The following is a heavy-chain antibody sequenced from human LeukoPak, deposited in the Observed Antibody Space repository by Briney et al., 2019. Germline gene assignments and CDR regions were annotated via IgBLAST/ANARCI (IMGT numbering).Heavy chain of an antibody. D-gene: IGHD2-2*01. CDR3: ARGWGSTSSNYFDP. V-gene: IGHV4-61*02. CDR1: GGSITSGNFY. Sequence: SETLSLTCTVSGGSITSGNFYWSWIRQPAGKGLEWIGRIYGSGSTNYGPSLRSRVTISIDTSKNQFSLKLNSVTAADTALYYCARGWGSTSSNYFDPWGQGTMVTVSS. J-gene: IGHJ5*02. CDR2: IYGSGST.